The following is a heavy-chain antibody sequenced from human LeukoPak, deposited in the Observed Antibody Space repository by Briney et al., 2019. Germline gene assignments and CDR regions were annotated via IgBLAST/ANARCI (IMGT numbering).Heavy chain of an antibody. CDR3: AKLPYGDYNHH. D-gene: IGHD4-17*01. CDR1: GFTFSSHW. Sequence: LSGGSLRLSCAASGFTFSSHWMSWVRQAPGKGLEWVANIKPDGSDKYYVDSVKGRFTISRDNAKNSLYLQMNSLRAEDTAVYYCAKLPYGDYNHHWGQGTLVTVSS. V-gene: IGHV3-7*05. J-gene: IGHJ5*02. CDR2: IKPDGSDK.